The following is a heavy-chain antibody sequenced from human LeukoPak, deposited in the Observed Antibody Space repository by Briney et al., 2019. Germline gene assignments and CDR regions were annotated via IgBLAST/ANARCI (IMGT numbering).Heavy chain of an antibody. J-gene: IGHJ4*02. Sequence: PSETLSLTCTASGGSISSSSYYWGWIRQPPGKGLEWIGSIYYSGSTYYNPSLKSRVTISVDTSKNQFSLKLSSVTAADTAVYYCARHVGEITIFDWGQGTLVTVSS. V-gene: IGHV4-39*01. CDR2: IYYSGST. CDR3: ARHVGEITIFD. D-gene: IGHD3-3*01. CDR1: GGSISSSSYY.